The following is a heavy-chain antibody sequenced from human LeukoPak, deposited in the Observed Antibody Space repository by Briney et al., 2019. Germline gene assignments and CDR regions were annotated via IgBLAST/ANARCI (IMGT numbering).Heavy chain of an antibody. CDR1: GFTFSSYA. Sequence: GRSLRLPCAASGFTFSSYAMHWVRQAPGKGLEWVAVISYDGSNKYYADSVKGRFTISRDNSKNTLYLQMNSLRAEDTAVYYCARDGVPYVDITADFDYWGQGTLVTVSS. V-gene: IGHV3-30-3*01. D-gene: IGHD5-12*01. J-gene: IGHJ4*02. CDR2: ISYDGSNK. CDR3: ARDGVPYVDITADFDY.